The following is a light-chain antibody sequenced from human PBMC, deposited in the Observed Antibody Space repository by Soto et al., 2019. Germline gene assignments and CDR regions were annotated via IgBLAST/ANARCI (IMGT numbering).Light chain of an antibody. Sequence: QSVLTQPPSASGTPGQRVTISCSGSSSNIGSNSVNWYQQLPGAAPKLLIYSNNQRPSGVPDRFSGSKSGTSASLAISGLQSVDEADYYCAAWDASLSGRELFGTGTKLTVL. CDR1: SSNIGSNS. V-gene: IGLV1-44*01. CDR3: AAWDASLSGREL. CDR2: SNN. J-gene: IGLJ1*01.